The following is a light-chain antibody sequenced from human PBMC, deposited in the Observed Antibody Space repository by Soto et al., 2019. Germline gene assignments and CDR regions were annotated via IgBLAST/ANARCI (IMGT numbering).Light chain of an antibody. V-gene: IGKV4-1*01. CDR2: WAS. J-gene: IGKJ1*01. CDR1: QSVLYSSNNKNY. CDR3: QQYYSTLWT. Sequence: DIVMTQSPDSLAVSLGERATINCKSSQSVLYSSNNKNYLAWYQQKPGQPPKLLIYWASTLESGVPDRFSGSGSGTDFTLTISSLQAEDGAVYYCQQYYSTLWTFGQGTKVEIK.